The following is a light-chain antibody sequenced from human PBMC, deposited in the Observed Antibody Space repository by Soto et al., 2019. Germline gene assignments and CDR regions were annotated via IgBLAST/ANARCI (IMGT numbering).Light chain of an antibody. Sequence: DIQMTQSPSSLSASVGDRVTITCRASQSISSYLNWYQQKPGKAPKLLIYAASSLQSGVPSRFSGSGSGTDFTLTISSLQPEDFAVYYCQQYGGSPPYTFGQGTKLDIK. CDR2: AAS. CDR3: QQYGGSPPYT. J-gene: IGKJ2*01. CDR1: QSISSY. V-gene: IGKV1-39*01.